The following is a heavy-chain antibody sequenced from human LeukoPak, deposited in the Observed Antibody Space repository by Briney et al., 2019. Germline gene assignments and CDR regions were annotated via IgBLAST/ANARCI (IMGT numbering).Heavy chain of an antibody. CDR1: GFNFYKYA. D-gene: IGHD1-26*01. CDR2: ISAVGTT. Sequence: PAGSLRLSSTASGFNFYKYAMHWVRHRPGKGLEWVALISAVGTTDHADSVKGRFTVSRDNSKESLFLQMSSLRDEDTALYYCATWALYHGLDVWGQGTTVTVSS. J-gene: IGHJ6*02. V-gene: IGHV3-43*02. CDR3: ATWALYHGLDV.